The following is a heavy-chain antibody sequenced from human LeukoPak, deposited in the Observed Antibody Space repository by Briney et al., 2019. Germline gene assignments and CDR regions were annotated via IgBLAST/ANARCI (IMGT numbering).Heavy chain of an antibody. D-gene: IGHD3-3*01. CDR1: GFXLRSYS. CDR3: ARPHPRTVFGVFSYYYGMDV. Sequence: GGSXRXSXAXXGFXLRSYSMNWVREAPGKGLEWVSSISSSSTYIYYADSVKGRFIISRDNAKNSLYLQMNSLRAEDTAVYYCARPHPRTVFGVFSYYYGMDVWGQGTTVTVSS. V-gene: IGHV3-21*01. CDR2: ISSSSTYI. J-gene: IGHJ6*02.